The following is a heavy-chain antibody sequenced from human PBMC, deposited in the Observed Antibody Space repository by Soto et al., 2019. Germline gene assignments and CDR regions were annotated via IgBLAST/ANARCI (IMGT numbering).Heavy chain of an antibody. Sequence: EVQLVESGGGLVQPGGSLRLSCVASGFTFSSYWMHWVRQAPGKGLVWVSSSSNDVSSTSYADPVKGRFTISRDNAKNTRYLQMNSLRAEDTAVYYCARLPNKSPQNWGQGTLVIVSP. CDR3: ARLPNKSPQN. J-gene: IGHJ1*01. CDR1: GFTFSSYW. CDR2: SSNDVSST. V-gene: IGHV3-74*01.